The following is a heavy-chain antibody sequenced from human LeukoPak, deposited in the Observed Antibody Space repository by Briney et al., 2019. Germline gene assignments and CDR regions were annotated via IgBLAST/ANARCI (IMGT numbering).Heavy chain of an antibody. D-gene: IGHD5-18*01. CDR2: ISSSSSYI. V-gene: IGHV3-21*01. CDR1: GFTFSSYS. CDR3: ARVRGGYSYGSPFDY. Sequence: GGSLRLSCAASGFTFSSYSMNWVRQAPGKGLEWVSSISSSSSYIYCADSVKGRFTISRDNAKNSLYLQMNSLRAEDTAVYYCARVRGGYSYGSPFDYWGQGTLVTVSS. J-gene: IGHJ4*02.